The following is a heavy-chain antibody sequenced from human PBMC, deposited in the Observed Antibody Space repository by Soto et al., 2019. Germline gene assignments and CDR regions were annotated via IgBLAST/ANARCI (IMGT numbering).Heavy chain of an antibody. V-gene: IGHV4-34*01. Sequence: SETLSLTCAVYGGSFSGYYWSWIRQPPGKGLEWIGEINHSGSTNYNPSLKSRVTISVDTSKNQFSLKLSSVTAVDTAVYYCARVILDGDYYYMDVWGKGTTVTVSS. CDR1: GGSFSGYY. CDR2: INHSGST. D-gene: IGHD4-17*01. J-gene: IGHJ6*03. CDR3: ARVILDGDYYYMDV.